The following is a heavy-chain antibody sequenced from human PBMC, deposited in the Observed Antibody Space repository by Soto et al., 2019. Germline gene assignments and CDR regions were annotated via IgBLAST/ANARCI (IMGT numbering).Heavy chain of an antibody. Sequence: QVQLVESGGGVVQPGRSLRLSCAASGFTFSSYGMHWVRQAPGKGLEWVAVIWYDGSNKYYADSVKGRFTISRDNSKNTLYLDMNSLRAEDTAGYYCARDEGLGVNYYYYGMDVWGQGTTVTVSS. CDR2: IWYDGSNK. V-gene: IGHV3-33*01. CDR1: GFTFSSYG. D-gene: IGHD3-10*01. J-gene: IGHJ6*02. CDR3: ARDEGLGVNYYYYGMDV.